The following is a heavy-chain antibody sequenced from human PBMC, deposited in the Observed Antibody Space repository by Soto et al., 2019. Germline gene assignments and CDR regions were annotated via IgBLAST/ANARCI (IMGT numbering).Heavy chain of an antibody. D-gene: IGHD3-3*01. V-gene: IGHV1-2*04. Sequence: GASVKVSCKASGYTFTGYYMHWVRQAPGQGLEWMGWINPNSGGTNYAQKFQGWVTMTRDTSISTAYMELSRLRSDDTAVYYCARDVSIFGVVNGMDVWGQGTTVTV. J-gene: IGHJ6*02. CDR3: ARDVSIFGVVNGMDV. CDR2: INPNSGGT. CDR1: GYTFTGYY.